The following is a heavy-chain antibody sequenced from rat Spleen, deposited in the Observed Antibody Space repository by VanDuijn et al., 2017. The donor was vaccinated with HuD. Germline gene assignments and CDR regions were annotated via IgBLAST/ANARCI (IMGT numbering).Heavy chain of an antibody. CDR1: GFSLTSYG. CDR2: SGGDGST. V-gene: IGHV2-15*01. D-gene: IGHD1-6*01. CDR3: TREEVYYGLLLPYYFDY. J-gene: IGHJ2*01. Sequence: QVQLKESGPGLVQPSQTLSLTCTVSGFSLTSYGVSWVRQPPGKGLEWWGGSGGDGSTNYNSALNSGLSISRDTSKSQVFLKMNSLQTEDTAIYFCTREEVYYGLLLPYYFDYWGQGVMVTVSS.